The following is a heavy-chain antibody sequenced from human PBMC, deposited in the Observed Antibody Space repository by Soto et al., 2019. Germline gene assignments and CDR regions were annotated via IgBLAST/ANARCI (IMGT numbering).Heavy chain of an antibody. J-gene: IGHJ4*02. CDR3: ARDPAGGIAVAGGEVFDY. V-gene: IGHV1-46*01. CDR1: GYTFTSYY. CDR2: INPSGGST. Sequence: QVQLVQSGAEVKKPGASVKVSCKASGYTFTSYYMHWVRQAPGQGLEWMGIINPSGGSTSYAQKCQGRVTMTRDTSTSTVYMELSSLRSEDTAVYYCARDPAGGIAVAGGEVFDYWGQGTLVTVSS. D-gene: IGHD6-19*01.